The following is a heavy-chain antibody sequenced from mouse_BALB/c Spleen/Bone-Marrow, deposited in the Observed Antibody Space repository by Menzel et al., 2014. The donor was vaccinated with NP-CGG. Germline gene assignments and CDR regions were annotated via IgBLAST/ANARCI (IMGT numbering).Heavy chain of an antibody. D-gene: IGHD3-2*01. J-gene: IGHJ4*01. V-gene: IGHV1S137*01. CDR3: ARRADSSGYVDAMDY. CDR1: GYTFTDYA. Sequence: LVESGAELVRPGVSVKISCKGSGYTFTDYAMHRVKQSHAKSLEWIGVISTYYGDASYNQKFKGKATMTVDKSSSTAYMELDRLTSEDSAIYYCARRADSSGYVDAMDYWGQGTSVTVSS. CDR2: ISTYYGDA.